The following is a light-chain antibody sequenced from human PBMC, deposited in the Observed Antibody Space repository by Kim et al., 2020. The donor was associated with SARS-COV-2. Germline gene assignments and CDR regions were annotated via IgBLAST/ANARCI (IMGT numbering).Light chain of an antibody. CDR2: DAS. CDR1: QSVDIY. Sequence: SPGERATLSCRASQSVDIYLAWYQQKPGQAPRLLIYDASNRATGIPARFSGSWSGTDFTLTISSLEPEDFAVYYCQQRKNWPPLTFGGGTKVDIK. CDR3: QQRKNWPPLT. J-gene: IGKJ4*01. V-gene: IGKV3-11*01.